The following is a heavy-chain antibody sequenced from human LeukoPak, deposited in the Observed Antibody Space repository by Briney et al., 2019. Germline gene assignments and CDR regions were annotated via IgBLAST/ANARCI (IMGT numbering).Heavy chain of an antibody. CDR1: GGSISSGGYY. CDR2: IYYSGST. Sequence: PSETLSLTCTVSGGSISSGGYYWSWIRQPPGKGLEWIGYIYYSGSTNYNPSLKSRVTISVDTSKNQFSLKLSSVTAADTAVYYCARGHLGAAAALWYWGQGTLVTVSS. J-gene: IGHJ4*02. CDR3: ARGHLGAAAALWY. V-gene: IGHV4-61*08. D-gene: IGHD6-13*01.